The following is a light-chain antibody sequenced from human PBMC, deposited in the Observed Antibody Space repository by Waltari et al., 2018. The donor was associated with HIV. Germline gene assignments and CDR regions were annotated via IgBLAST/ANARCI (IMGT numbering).Light chain of an antibody. V-gene: IGLV1-47*01. CDR1: SSNIGNNF. Sequence: QSVLTQPPSASGTPGQRVTISCSGSSSNIGNNFIYWYQQFPGKAPKLLIYRNDQRPSGVPDRFSGSKSCTSASLAISGLRSEDEADYYCATWDDSLSGWVFSGGTKLTVL. J-gene: IGLJ3*02. CDR3: ATWDDSLSGWV. CDR2: RND.